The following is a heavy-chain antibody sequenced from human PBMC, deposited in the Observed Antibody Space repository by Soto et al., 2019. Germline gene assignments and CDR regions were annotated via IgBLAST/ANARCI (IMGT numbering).Heavy chain of an antibody. Sequence: GLTRRLPGAAAGFTFSSYGMHWARHAPGKGLEWVAVIWYDGSNKYYADSVKGRFTISRDNSNNTLYLQMNSLRAEDTAVYYCARDNYDSSGIDYWGQGTLVAVSS. CDR2: IWYDGSNK. D-gene: IGHD3-22*01. CDR3: ARDNYDSSGIDY. J-gene: IGHJ4*02. CDR1: GFTFSSYG. V-gene: IGHV3-33*01.